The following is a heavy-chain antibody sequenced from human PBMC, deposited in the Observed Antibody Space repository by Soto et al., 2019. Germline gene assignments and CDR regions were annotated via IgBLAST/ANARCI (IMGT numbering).Heavy chain of an antibody. J-gene: IGHJ4*02. V-gene: IGHV3-23*01. CDR1: GCSFSNYA. CDR3: AKMLTMVRGVTGLRDFDF. Sequence: EVQLLEAGGNLIQPGGSLRLSCAASGCSFSNYAMSWVCQAPGQGLEWLSAISGSGSTIYYADSVKGRFTISRDSSKNTLYMQMNSLTGEATAVYYCAKMLTMVRGVTGLRDFDFWGQGTLGTVSS. CDR2: ISGSGSTI. D-gene: IGHD3-10*01.